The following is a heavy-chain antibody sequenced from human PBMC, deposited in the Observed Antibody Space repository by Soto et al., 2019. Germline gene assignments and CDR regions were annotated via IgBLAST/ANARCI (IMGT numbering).Heavy chain of an antibody. CDR3: AKAREVTLVRISLAQ. J-gene: IGHJ4*02. CDR2: ISETGYTT. CDR1: GFTFSLYG. Sequence: PGGSLRLSCAASGFTFSLYGMHWVRQAPGKGLEWVSSISETGYTTYHADSVKGRFTISRENFKNTLYLQMNSLRAEDTAVYYCAKAREVTLVRISLAQWGQGTLVTVS. V-gene: IGHV3-23*01. D-gene: IGHD3-10*01.